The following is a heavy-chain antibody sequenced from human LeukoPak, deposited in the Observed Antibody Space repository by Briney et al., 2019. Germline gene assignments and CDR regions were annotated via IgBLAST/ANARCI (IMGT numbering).Heavy chain of an antibody. Sequence: GGSLRLSCAASGFTFSSYSMNWVRQAPGKGLEWVSYISSSSTIYYADSVKGRFTISRDNAKNSLYLQMNSLRDEDTAVYYCARVDSGTPDYWGQGTLVTVSS. CDR3: ARVDSGTPDY. CDR1: GFTFSSYS. D-gene: IGHD1-26*01. J-gene: IGHJ4*02. V-gene: IGHV3-48*02. CDR2: ISSSSTI.